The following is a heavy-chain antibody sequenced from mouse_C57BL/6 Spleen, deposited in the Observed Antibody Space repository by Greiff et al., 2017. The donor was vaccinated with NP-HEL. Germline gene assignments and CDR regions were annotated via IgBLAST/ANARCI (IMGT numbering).Heavy chain of an antibody. J-gene: IGHJ3*01. CDR2: IYPGSGST. D-gene: IGHD2-5*01. V-gene: IGHV1-55*01. Sequence: VQLQQSGAELVKPGASVKMSCKASGYTFTSYWITWVKQRPGQGLEWIGDIYPGSGSTNYNEKFKSKATLTVDTSSSTAYMQLSSLTSEDSAVYYCARNLNYSNYFFAYWGQGTLVTVSA. CDR1: GYTFTSYW. CDR3: ARNLNYSNYFFAY.